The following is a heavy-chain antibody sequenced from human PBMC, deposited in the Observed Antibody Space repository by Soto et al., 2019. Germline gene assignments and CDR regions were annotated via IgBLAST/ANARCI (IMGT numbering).Heavy chain of an antibody. D-gene: IGHD3-3*01. V-gene: IGHV3-21*01. CDR3: ARGPLRFLEWLENWFDP. J-gene: IGHJ5*02. Sequence: GGSLRLSCAASGFTFSSYSMNWVRQAPGKGPEWVSSISSSSSYIYYADSVKGRFTISRDNAKNSLYLQMNSLRAEDTAVYYCARGPLRFLEWLENWFDPWGQGTLVTVSS. CDR2: ISSSSSYI. CDR1: GFTFSSYS.